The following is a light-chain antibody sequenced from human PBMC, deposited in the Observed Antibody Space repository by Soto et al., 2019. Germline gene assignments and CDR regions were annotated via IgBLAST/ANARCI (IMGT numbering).Light chain of an antibody. CDR3: QQRSKWPYT. CDR2: DAS. CDR1: QSVSSY. Sequence: EIVLTQSPATLSLSPGERATLSCRASQSVSSYLAWYQQKPSQAPRLLIYDASNRATGIPARFSGSGSGTDFTLTISSLEPEDFAVYYCQQRSKWPYTFGQGTKLEIK. V-gene: IGKV3-11*01. J-gene: IGKJ2*01.